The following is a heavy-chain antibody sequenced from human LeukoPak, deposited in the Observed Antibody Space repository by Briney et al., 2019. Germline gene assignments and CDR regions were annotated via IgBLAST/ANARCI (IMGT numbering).Heavy chain of an antibody. CDR3: ARAGVDTDMNKLLLGYYGMDV. CDR1: GYTFTSYD. D-gene: IGHD5-18*01. Sequence: ASVKVSCKASGYTFTSYDIKWVRHAPGQGLEWRGWMNSNRGNTGYAQKFQGRVNMTMNTSRSTAYMELSRLRYEDTDVYYCARAGVDTDMNKLLLGYYGMDVWGQGTTVTVSS. V-gene: IGHV1-8*01. J-gene: IGHJ6*02. CDR2: MNSNRGNT.